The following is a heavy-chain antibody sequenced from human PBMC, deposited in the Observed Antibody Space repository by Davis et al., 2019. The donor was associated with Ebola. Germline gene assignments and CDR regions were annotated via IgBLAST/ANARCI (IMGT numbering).Heavy chain of an antibody. J-gene: IGHJ4*02. CDR3: ARGQLRFLEWYGPTFDY. D-gene: IGHD3-3*01. Sequence: MPGGSLRLSCAVYGGSFSGYYWSWIRQPPGKGLEWIGEINHSGSTNYNPSLKSRVTISVDTSKNQFSLKLSSVTAADTAVYYCARGQLRFLEWYGPTFDYWGQGILVTVSS. CDR1: GGSFSGYY. V-gene: IGHV4-34*01. CDR2: INHSGST.